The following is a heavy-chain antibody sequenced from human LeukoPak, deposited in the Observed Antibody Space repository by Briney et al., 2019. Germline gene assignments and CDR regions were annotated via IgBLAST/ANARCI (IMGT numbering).Heavy chain of an antibody. V-gene: IGHV3-33*01. CDR2: IWYDGSNK. CDR3: ARVDEYDRQPDI. J-gene: IGHJ3*02. CDR1: GFTFSSYG. Sequence: GGSLRLSCAASGFTFSSYGMHWVRQAPGKGLEWVAVIWYDGSNKYYADSVKGRFTISRDNSKNTLYLQMNSLRAEDTAVYHCARVDEYDRQPDIWGQGTMVTVSS. D-gene: IGHD3-22*01.